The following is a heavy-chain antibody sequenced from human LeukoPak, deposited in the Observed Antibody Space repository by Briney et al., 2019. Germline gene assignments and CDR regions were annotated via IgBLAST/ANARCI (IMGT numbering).Heavy chain of an antibody. CDR3: ARFIAAAGHQQWLNDY. CDR2: IIPILGIA. CDR1: GGTFSSYA. D-gene: IGHD6-13*01. V-gene: IGHV1-69*04. J-gene: IGHJ4*02. Sequence: SVKVSCKASGGTFSSYAISWVRQAPGQGLEWMGRIIPILGIANYAQKFQGRVTITADKSTSTAYMEMSSLRSEDTAVYYCARFIAAAGHQQWLNDYWGQGTLVTVSS.